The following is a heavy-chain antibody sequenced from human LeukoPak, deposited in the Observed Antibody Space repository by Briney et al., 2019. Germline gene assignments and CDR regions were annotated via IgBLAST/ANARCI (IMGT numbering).Heavy chain of an antibody. CDR2: IIPILGIA. CDR3: ARDGHSCPMVDY. V-gene: IGHV1-69*04. J-gene: IGHJ4*02. CDR1: GGTFSSYT. D-gene: IGHD2-15*01. Sequence: SVKVSCKASGGTFSSYTISWVRQAPGQGLEWMGRIIPILGIANYAQKFQGRVTITADKSTSTAYMELSSLRSEDTAVYYCARDGHSCPMVDYWGQGTLVTVSS.